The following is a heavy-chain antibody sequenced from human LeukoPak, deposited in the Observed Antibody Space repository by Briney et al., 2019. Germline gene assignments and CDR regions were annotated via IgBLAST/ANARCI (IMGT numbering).Heavy chain of an antibody. CDR2: ISSSSSTI. J-gene: IGHJ4*02. Sequence: GGSLRLSCAASGFTFSNYSMNWVRQAPGKGLEWVSYISSSSSTIYYADSVKGRFTISRDNAKNSLYLQMNSLRDEDTAVYYCARDYIIVATIGGDYWGQGTLVTVSS. V-gene: IGHV3-48*02. D-gene: IGHD5-12*01. CDR1: GFTFSNYS. CDR3: ARDYIIVATIGGDY.